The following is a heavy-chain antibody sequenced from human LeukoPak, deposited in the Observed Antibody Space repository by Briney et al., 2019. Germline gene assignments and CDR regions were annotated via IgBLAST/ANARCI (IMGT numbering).Heavy chain of an antibody. CDR3: ARGSAFYDSSGYLSYYFDY. D-gene: IGHD3-22*01. CDR2: IIPIFGTA. J-gene: IGHJ4*02. CDR1: GGTFSSYA. V-gene: IGHV1-69*05. Sequence: VASVKVSCNASGGTFSSYAISWVRQAPGQGLEWMGGIIPIFGTANYAQKFQGRVTITTDESTSTAYMELSSLRSEGTAVYYCARGSAFYDSSGYLSYYFDYWGQGTLVTVSS.